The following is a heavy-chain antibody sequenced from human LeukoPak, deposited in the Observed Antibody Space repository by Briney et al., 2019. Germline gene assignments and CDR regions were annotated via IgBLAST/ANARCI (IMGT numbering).Heavy chain of an antibody. D-gene: IGHD4-17*01. CDR3: AMTTDPVATLYYYYGMDV. CDR2: ISSDSNYM. CDR1: GFTFSAYS. V-gene: IGHV3-21*01. Sequence: GGSLRLSCAASGFTFSAYSMNWVRQAPGKGLEWVSSISSDSNYMYYADSVKGRFTISRDNAKNSLYLQMNSLRAEDTAVYYCAMTTDPVATLYYYYGMDVWGQGTTVTVSS. J-gene: IGHJ6*02.